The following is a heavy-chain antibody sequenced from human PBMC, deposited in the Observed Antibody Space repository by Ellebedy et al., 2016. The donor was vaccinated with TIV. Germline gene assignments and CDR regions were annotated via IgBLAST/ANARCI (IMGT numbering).Heavy chain of an antibody. CDR3: ARVGSWNEYDY. D-gene: IGHD1-1*01. V-gene: IGHV5-51*01. CDR2: IYPGDYDT. Sequence: ASVKVSCKDSGNSFSSSWIGWVRQMPGKGLEWMAMIYPGDYDTRYSPSFRGQVTISADRSSSTAFLHWSSLEASDTAMYYCARVGSWNEYDYWGQGTRVTVSS. CDR1: GNSFSSSW. J-gene: IGHJ4*02.